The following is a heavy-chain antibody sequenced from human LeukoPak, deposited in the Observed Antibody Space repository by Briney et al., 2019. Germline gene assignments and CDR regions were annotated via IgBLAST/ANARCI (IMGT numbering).Heavy chain of an antibody. V-gene: IGHV4-59*01. CDR1: GGSISSYY. J-gene: IGHJ3*02. CDR2: IYYSGST. D-gene: IGHD3-9*01. Sequence: SETLSLTCTVSGGSISSYYWSWIRQPPGKGLEWLGYIYYSGSTNYNPSLKSRVTISVDTSKNQFSLKLTSVTAADTAVYYCARVRYYDILTGYLHDAFDIWGQGTMVTVSS. CDR3: ARVRYYDILTGYLHDAFDI.